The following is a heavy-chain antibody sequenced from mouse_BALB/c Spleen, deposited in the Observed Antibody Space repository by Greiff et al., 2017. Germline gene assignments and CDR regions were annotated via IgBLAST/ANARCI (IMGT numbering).Heavy chain of an antibody. Sequence: QVQLQQSGAELAKPGASVKMSCKASGYTFTSYWMHWVKQRPGQGLEWIGYINPSTGYTEYNQKFKDKATLTADKSSSTAYMQLSSLTSEDSAVYYCAPYGNYYYAMDYWGQGTSVTVSS. CDR2: INPSTGYT. J-gene: IGHJ4*01. D-gene: IGHD2-1*01. CDR3: APYGNYYYAMDY. CDR1: GYTFTSYW. V-gene: IGHV1-7*01.